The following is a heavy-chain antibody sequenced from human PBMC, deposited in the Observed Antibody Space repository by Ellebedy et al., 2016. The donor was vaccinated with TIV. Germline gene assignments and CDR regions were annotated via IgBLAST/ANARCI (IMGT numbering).Heavy chain of an antibody. J-gene: IGHJ4*02. D-gene: IGHD2-2*01. Sequence: SVKVSCKASGYTFSSYGINWVRQAPGQGLEWMGRIMPILHIANYPQKFQGRVTITADKSTSTAYMELRSLRSEDTAVYYWARDLPGSADYWGQGTLVTVSS. CDR2: IMPILHIA. CDR1: GYTFSSYG. V-gene: IGHV1-69*04. CDR3: ARDLPGSADY.